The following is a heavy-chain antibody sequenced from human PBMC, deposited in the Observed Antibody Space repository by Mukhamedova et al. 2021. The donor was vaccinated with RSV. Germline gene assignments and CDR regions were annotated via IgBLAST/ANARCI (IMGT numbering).Heavy chain of an antibody. J-gene: IGHJ1*01. V-gene: IGHV5-51*04. D-gene: IGHD3-22*01. CDR2: IYPGDSDT. CDR3: ASRYYDSSGYPEYFQH. Sequence: GKGLEWMGIIYPGDSDTRYSPSFQGQVTISADKPISTAYLQWSSLKASDTAMYYCASRYYDSSGYPEYFQHWGQGTLVTVSS.